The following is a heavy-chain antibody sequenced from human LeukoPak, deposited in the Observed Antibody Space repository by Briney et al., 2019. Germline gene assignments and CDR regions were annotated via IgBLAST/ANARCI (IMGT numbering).Heavy chain of an antibody. CDR2: IKSKTDGGTT. V-gene: IGHV3-15*01. CDR1: GFTFSNAW. CDR3: TAEYYSSSVDY. D-gene: IGHD6-6*01. J-gene: IGHJ4*02. Sequence: GGSLRRSCAASGFTFSNAWMSWVRQAPGKGLEWVGRIKSKTDGGTTDYAAPVKGRFTISRDDSKNTLYLQMNSLKTEDTAVYYCTAEYYSSSVDYWGQGTLVTVSS.